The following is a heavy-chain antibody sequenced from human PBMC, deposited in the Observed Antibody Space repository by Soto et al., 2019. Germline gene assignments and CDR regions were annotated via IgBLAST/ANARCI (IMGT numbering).Heavy chain of an antibody. Sequence: QVQLVESGGGVVQPGRSLRLSCAASGFTFSSYGMHWVRQAPGKGLEWVAVISYDGSNKYYADSVKGRFTISRDNSKNTLYLQMNSLRAEDTAVYYCAKALLPGLRLTNVDTAMADYWGQGTLVTVSS. V-gene: IGHV3-30*18. D-gene: IGHD5-18*01. CDR3: AKALLPGLRLTNVDTAMADY. CDR1: GFTFSSYG. J-gene: IGHJ4*02. CDR2: ISYDGSNK.